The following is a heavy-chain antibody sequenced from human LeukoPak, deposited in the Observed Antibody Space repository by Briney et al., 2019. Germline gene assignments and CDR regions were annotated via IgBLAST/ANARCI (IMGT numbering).Heavy chain of an antibody. D-gene: IGHD1-26*01. Sequence: GASVKVSCKASGYTFTGYYMHWVRQATGQGLEWMGYMNHNSANTGYAQKFQGRLTITRNTSISTAYMELSSLRSEDTAVYYCAREGSDYWGQGTLVTVSS. CDR2: MNHNSANT. CDR3: AREGSDY. J-gene: IGHJ4*02. CDR1: GYTFTGYY. V-gene: IGHV1-8*03.